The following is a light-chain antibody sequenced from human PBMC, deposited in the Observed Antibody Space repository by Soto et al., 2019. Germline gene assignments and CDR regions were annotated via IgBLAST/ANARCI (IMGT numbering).Light chain of an antibody. J-gene: IGKJ1*01. CDR1: QRVSSN. CDR3: QQYGNSPWT. V-gene: IGKV3-20*01. CDR2: GAS. Sequence: EIVLTQSPATLSLSPGERATLSCRASQRVSSNVAWYQQKPGQAPRLLIYGASSRATGIPDRFSGSGSGTDFTLTISRLEPEDFAVYYCQQYGNSPWTFGQGTKVDIK.